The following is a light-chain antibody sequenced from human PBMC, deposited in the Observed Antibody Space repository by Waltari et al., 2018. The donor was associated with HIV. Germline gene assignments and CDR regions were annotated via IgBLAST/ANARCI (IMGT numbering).Light chain of an antibody. J-gene: IGKJ3*01. CDR2: ATS. CDR1: QGLTSY. Sequence: DIQVTQSPSSVSASIGDRVTIPCRAIQGLTSYLAWYQQKPGNTPKLLISATSTFQSGVPSRFSGSGSGTDFTLTISNLQPEDFATYYCLQALSFPLTFGPGTKVEVK. CDR3: LQALSFPLT. V-gene: IGKV1-12*01.